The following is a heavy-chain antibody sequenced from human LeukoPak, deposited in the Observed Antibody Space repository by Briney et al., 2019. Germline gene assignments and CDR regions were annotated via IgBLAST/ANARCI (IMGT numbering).Heavy chain of an antibody. D-gene: IGHD1-1*01. V-gene: IGHV3-30*03. CDR2: VSFEGSND. J-gene: IGHJ6*02. CDR1: GFKFRVYG. CDR3: ARDRVSPPTRFYFYGMDM. Sequence: PGGSLRLSCAASGFKFRVYGMHWVRQAPGKGLEWVAAVSFEGSNDYYADSVKGRFTISRDNGEDTLFLQMNSLRTEDTALYFCARDRVSPPTRFYFYGMDMRGQGTMVSVSS.